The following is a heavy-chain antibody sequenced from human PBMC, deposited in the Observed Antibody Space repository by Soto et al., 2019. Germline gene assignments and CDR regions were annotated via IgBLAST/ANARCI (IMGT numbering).Heavy chain of an antibody. J-gene: IGHJ6*02. D-gene: IGHD3-10*01. CDR3: ASVGPSGITIGRGGMDV. Sequence: SETLSLTCAVYGGSFSGYYWSWIRQPPGKGLEWIGEINHSGRTNYNPALKSRVTISVDTSKNQFSLKLSSVTAADTAVYYCASVGPSGITIGRGGMDVWGQGTTVTVSS. CDR2: INHSGRT. V-gene: IGHV4-34*01. CDR1: GGSFSGYY.